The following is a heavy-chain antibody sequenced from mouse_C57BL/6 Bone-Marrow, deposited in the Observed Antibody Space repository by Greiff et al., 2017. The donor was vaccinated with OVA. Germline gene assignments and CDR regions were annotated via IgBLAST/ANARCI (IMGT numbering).Heavy chain of an antibody. CDR2: ISNGGGST. J-gene: IGHJ4*01. V-gene: IGHV5-12*01. CDR1: GFTFSDYY. CDR3: ARRGYGSSYCAMDY. D-gene: IGHD1-1*01. Sequence: EVMLVESGGGLVQPGGSLKLSCAASGFTFSDYYMYWVRQTPEKRLEWVAYISNGGGSTYYPDTVKGRFTISRDNAKNTLYLQMSRLKSEDTAMYYCARRGYGSSYCAMDYWGQGTSVTVSS.